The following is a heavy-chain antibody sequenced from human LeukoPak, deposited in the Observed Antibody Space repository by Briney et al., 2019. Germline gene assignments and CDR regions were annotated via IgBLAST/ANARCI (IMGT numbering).Heavy chain of an antibody. CDR3: ASTTPYYYYGMDV. D-gene: IGHD2-15*01. Sequence: SETLSLTCTVSGGSISSYYWSWIRQPPGKRLEWIGYIYYSGSTNYNPSLKSRVTISVDTSKNQFSLKLSSVTAADTAVYYCASTTPYYYYGMDVWGQGTTVTVSS. V-gene: IGHV4-59*08. CDR1: GGSISSYY. CDR2: IYYSGST. J-gene: IGHJ6*02.